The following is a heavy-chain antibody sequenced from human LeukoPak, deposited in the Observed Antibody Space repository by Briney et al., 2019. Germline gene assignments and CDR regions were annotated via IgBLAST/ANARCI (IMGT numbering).Heavy chain of an antibody. V-gene: IGHV1-2*02. CDR1: GYTFTGYY. J-gene: IGHJ4*02. Sequence: GASVKVSCKASGYTFTGYYMHRVRKAPGQGLEWMGWINPKSGGTNYAQKFQGRVTMIRDTPISTAYMELSRLRSDDTAVYYCARDAGYCSSTTCSADFDYWGQGTLVTVSS. D-gene: IGHD2-2*01. CDR3: ARDAGYCSSTTCSADFDY. CDR2: INPKSGGT.